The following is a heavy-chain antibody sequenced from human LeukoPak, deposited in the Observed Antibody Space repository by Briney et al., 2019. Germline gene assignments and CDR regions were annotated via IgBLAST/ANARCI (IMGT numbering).Heavy chain of an antibody. CDR1: EVAFSRYA. V-gene: IGHV3-23*01. Sequence: GGSLRLSCAASEVAFSRYAMSWVRQAPGKGLEWVSTISGSGNSTYYADSVKGRSTVSRDNSNDTMFLHLNTLRAEDTAIYYCAKMARSSRYYYFFMEVWGKGTAVTVSS. CDR2: ISGSGNST. D-gene: IGHD6-6*01. CDR3: AKMARSSRYYYFFMEV. J-gene: IGHJ6*03.